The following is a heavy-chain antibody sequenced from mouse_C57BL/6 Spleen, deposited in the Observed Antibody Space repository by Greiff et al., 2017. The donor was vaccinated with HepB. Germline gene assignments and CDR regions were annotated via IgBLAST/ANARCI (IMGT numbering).Heavy chain of an antibody. V-gene: IGHV1-52*01. J-gene: IGHJ1*03. CDR1: GYTFTSYW. Sequence: QVQLQQPGAELVRPGSSVKLSCKASGYTFTSYWMHWVKQRPIQGLEWIGNIDPSDSETHYNQKFKDKATLTVDKSSSTAYMQLSSLTSEDSAVYYCAINYGSKDWYFDVWGTGTTVTVSS. CDR3: AINYGSKDWYFDV. D-gene: IGHD1-1*01. CDR2: IDPSDSET.